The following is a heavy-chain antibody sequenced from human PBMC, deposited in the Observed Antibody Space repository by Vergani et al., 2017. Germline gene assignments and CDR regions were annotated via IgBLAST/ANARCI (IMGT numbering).Heavy chain of an antibody. CDR2: IYYSGST. CDR3: ARDSENYYDSSGSSTYYYYGMDV. CDR1: GGSISSYY. Sequence: QVQLQESGPGLVKPSETLSLTCTVSGGSISSYYWSWIRQPPGTGLEWIGYIYYSGSTNYNPSLKSRVTISVDTSKNQFSLKLCSVTAADTAVYYCARDSENYYDSSGSSTYYYYGMDVWGQGTTVTVSS. V-gene: IGHV4-59*01. D-gene: IGHD3-22*01. J-gene: IGHJ6*02.